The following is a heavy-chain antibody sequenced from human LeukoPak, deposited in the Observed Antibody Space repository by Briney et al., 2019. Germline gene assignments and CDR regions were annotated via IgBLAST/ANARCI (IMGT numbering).Heavy chain of an antibody. D-gene: IGHD2-2*01. J-gene: IGHJ5*02. V-gene: IGHV1-46*01. CDR1: GYTFTSYY. Sequence: ASVKVSCKASGYTFTSYYMHWVRQAPGQGLEWMGIIDPSGGSTSYAQKFQGRVTMTRDMSTSTVYMELSSLRSEDTAVYYCAREASVVVVPAAITRWFDPWGQGTLVTVSS. CDR2: IDPSGGST. CDR3: AREASVVVVPAAITRWFDP.